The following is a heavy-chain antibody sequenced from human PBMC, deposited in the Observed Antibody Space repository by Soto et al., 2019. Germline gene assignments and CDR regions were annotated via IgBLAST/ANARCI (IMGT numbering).Heavy chain of an antibody. Sequence: QVQLVESGGGVVQPGRSLRLSCAASGFTFTSYGMHWVRQAPGKGLEWVAVISYDGNNQYYADSVKGRFTISRDNSKNTLYRQMNSLRAEDTAVYYCARSVYNWNDGFFDYWGQGTLVTVSS. J-gene: IGHJ4*02. CDR2: ISYDGNNQ. CDR3: ARSVYNWNDGFFDY. CDR1: GFTFTSYG. D-gene: IGHD1-1*01. V-gene: IGHV3-30*03.